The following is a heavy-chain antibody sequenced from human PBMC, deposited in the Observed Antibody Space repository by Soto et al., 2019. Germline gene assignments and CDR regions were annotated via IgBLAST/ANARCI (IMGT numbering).Heavy chain of an antibody. V-gene: IGHV3-48*03. CDR1: GFTLSSYD. CDR3: ASMITPDY. Sequence: EVQLVESGGDLVQPGGSLRLSCAASGFTLSSYDMHRVRQAPGKGLEWLSSITSSDNSIYHADSVKGRFTTSRDNAKNSLYLQMNSLRAEDTAIYYCASMITPDYWGQGTLVTVSS. D-gene: IGHD3-16*01. CDR2: ITSSDNSI. J-gene: IGHJ4*02.